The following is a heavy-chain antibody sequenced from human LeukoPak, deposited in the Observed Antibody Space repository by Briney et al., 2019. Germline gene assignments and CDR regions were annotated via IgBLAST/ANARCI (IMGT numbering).Heavy chain of an antibody. CDR3: ARGGYFGL. Sequence: PSETLSLTCAVYGGSFSGYFWSWIRQPPGKGLEWIGEINHSGRTNYNPSLNRRVTVSVDTSKNQFSLKLRSLTAADTAVYYCARGGYFGLWGRGTLVTVSS. J-gene: IGHJ2*01. V-gene: IGHV4-34*01. CDR2: INHSGRT. CDR1: GGSFSGYF.